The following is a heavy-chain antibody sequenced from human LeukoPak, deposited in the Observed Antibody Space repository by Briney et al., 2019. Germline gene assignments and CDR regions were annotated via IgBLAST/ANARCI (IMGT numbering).Heavy chain of an antibody. D-gene: IGHD2-2*01. CDR1: GGSFSGYY. J-gene: IGHJ6*02. CDR2: INHSGST. CDR3: ARGLVVPAYYYGMDV. V-gene: IGHV4-34*01. Sequence: SQTLSLTCAVYGGSFSGYYWSWIRQPPGKGLEWIGEINHSGSTSYNPSLKSRVTISVDTSKNQFSLKLSSVTAADTAVYYCARGLVVPAYYYGMDVWGQGTTVTVSS.